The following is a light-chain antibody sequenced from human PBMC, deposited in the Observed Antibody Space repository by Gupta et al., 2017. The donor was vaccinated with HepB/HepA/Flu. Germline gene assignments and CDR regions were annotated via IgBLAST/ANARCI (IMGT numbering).Light chain of an antibody. CDR2: GNN. CDR3: QSYDYRLNGAWV. V-gene: IGLV1-40*01. J-gene: IGLJ3*02. Sequence: QSVLTQPPSVSGAPGQRVSISCTGSSSNLVANSDVHWYQQLPGEAPKLLIHGNNNRPSGVPDRFSGSKSGTSDSPAITGLQADDEADYDCQSYDYRLNGAWVFGGGTKLTGL. CDR1: SSNLVANSD.